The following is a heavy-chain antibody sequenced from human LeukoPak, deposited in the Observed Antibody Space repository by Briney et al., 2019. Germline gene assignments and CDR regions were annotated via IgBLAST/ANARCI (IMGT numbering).Heavy chain of an antibody. CDR1: GGTFSRYA. Sequence: SVKVSCKASGGTFSRYAISWVRQAPGQGLEWMGWISAYSGDTNYAQKFQGRVTITADESTSTAYMELSSLRSEDTAVYYCARAASIAARPSYYYGMDVWGQGTTVTVSS. D-gene: IGHD6-6*01. CDR2: ISAYSGDT. V-gene: IGHV1-69*13. CDR3: ARAASIAARPSYYYGMDV. J-gene: IGHJ6*02.